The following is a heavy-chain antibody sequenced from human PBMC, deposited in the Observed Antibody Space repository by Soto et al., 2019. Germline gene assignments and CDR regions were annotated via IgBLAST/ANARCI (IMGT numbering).Heavy chain of an antibody. D-gene: IGHD3-10*01. Sequence: QVQLVQSGAEVKKPGSSVKVSCKASGGTFSSYTISWVRQAPGQGLEWMGRIIPILGIANYAQKFQGRVTITADKSTSTPYKELSSLRSEDTAVYYWARGEAYFDYWGQGTLVTVSS. V-gene: IGHV1-69*02. J-gene: IGHJ4*02. CDR2: IIPILGIA. CDR1: GGTFSSYT. CDR3: ARGEAYFDY.